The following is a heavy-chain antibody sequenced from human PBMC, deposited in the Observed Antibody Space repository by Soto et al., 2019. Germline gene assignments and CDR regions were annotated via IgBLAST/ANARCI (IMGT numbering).Heavy chain of an antibody. CDR2: IVPMLGTP. J-gene: IGHJ6*02. V-gene: IGHV1-69*01. D-gene: IGHD1-26*01. Sequence: QVQLVESGAEVKEPGSSVTVSCKASGGTFDNFIMNWVRQTPGRGLEWMGGIVPMLGTPTYAEKFKGRVTISATGSTSTMYMEVTSLRSEDTAIYYCARNGTYSSSLSQYSGMDVWGQGTTVTVSS. CDR3: ARNGTYSSSLSQYSGMDV. CDR1: GGTFDNFI.